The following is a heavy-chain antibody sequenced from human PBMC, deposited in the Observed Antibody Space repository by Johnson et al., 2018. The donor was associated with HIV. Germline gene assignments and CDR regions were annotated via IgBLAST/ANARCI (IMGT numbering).Heavy chain of an antibody. CDR3: AKPGSGSYPGGAFDI. D-gene: IGHD1-26*01. J-gene: IGHJ3*02. Sequence: HWVRQAPGKGLEWVSGISWNRGSIGYADSVKGRFTISRDNAKNSLYLQMNSLRAEDTALYYCAKPGSGSYPGGAFDIWGQGTMVTVSS. CDR2: ISWNRGSI. V-gene: IGHV3-9*01.